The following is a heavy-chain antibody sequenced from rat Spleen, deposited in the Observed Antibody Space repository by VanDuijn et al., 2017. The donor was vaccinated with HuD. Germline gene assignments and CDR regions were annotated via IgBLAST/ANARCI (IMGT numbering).Heavy chain of an antibody. D-gene: IGHD1-9*01. CDR3: ARHGYNSYFDH. CDR2: ITNTGGSF. Sequence: EVQLVESGGGLVQPGRSLKLSCVASGFTFNNYWMSWIRQAPGKGLEWVASITNTGGSFFYPDSVKGRFTISRDNAKRSLYLQMDSLRSEDTATYYCARHGYNSYFDHWGQGVMVTVSS. CDR1: GFTFNNYW. J-gene: IGHJ2*01. V-gene: IGHV5-31*01.